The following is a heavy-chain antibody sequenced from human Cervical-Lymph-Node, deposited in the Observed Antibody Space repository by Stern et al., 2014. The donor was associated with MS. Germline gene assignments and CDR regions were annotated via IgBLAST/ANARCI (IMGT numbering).Heavy chain of an antibody. Sequence: EVQLEESGGGLVQPGGSLRLSCAASGFTFSSYSMNWVRQAPGKGLEWVSYISSSSSTIYYADSVKGRFTISRDNAKNSLYLQMNSLRDEDTAVYYCARDANDYGDYRWFDPWCQGTLVTVSS. D-gene: IGHD4-17*01. CDR1: GFTFSSYS. V-gene: IGHV3-48*02. CDR2: ISSSSSTI. J-gene: IGHJ5*02. CDR3: ARDANDYGDYRWFDP.